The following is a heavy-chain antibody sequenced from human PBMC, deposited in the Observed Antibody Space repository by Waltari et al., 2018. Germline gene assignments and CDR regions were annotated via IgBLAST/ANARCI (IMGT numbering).Heavy chain of an antibody. CDR3: AHRHSHYDIFSGYYNYFDY. V-gene: IGHV2-5*02. Sequence: QITLKESGPTLVKPTQTLTLTCAFSGFSFSTSGVGVGWIRQPPGKALEWLAFVYWDVNKGYRPSLKGRLTITKDTSEDQVVLTMTNMDPVDTATYFCAHRHSHYDIFSGYYNYFDYWGQGILVTVSS. J-gene: IGHJ4*02. CDR2: VYWDVNK. CDR1: GFSFSTSGVG. D-gene: IGHD3-9*01.